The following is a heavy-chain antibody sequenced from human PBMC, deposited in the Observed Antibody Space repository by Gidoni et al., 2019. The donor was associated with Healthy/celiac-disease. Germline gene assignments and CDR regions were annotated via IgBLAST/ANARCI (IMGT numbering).Heavy chain of an antibody. J-gene: IGHJ2*01. CDR1: AGSISSSSYH. CDR2: IYYSGST. Sequence: QLQLQESGPGLMKTPETLSLTCTVSAGSISSSSYHWGWIRQPPGKGLEWIGSIYYSGSTYYHPSLKSRVTISVDSSKNQFSLKLSSVTAADTAVYYCASHRKKYWYFDLWGRGTLVTVSS. CDR3: ASHRKKYWYFDL. V-gene: IGHV4-39*01.